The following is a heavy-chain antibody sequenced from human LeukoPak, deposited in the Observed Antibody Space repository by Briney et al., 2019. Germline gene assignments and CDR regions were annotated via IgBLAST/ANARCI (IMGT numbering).Heavy chain of an antibody. Sequence: GGSLRLSCAASGFTFSSYEMNWVRQAPGKGLEWVSYISSSGSTIYYADSVKGRFTISRDNAKNSLYLQMNSLRAEDTAVYYCARVSDLGSGYYSDAFDIWGQGTMVTVSS. J-gene: IGHJ3*02. CDR1: GFTFSSYE. V-gene: IGHV3-48*03. CDR2: ISSSGSTI. CDR3: ARVSDLGSGYYSDAFDI. D-gene: IGHD3-22*01.